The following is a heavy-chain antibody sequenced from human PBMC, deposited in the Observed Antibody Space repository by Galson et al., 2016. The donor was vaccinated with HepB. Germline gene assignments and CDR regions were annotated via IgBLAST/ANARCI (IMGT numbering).Heavy chain of an antibody. J-gene: IGHJ5*02. V-gene: IGHV4-39*01. Sequence: NPSLTSRVIISLDTSKNQFYLTLRSVTAADTALYFCARRFGVGERFDPWGQGILVTVSS. D-gene: IGHD3-10*01. CDR3: ARRFGVGERFDP.